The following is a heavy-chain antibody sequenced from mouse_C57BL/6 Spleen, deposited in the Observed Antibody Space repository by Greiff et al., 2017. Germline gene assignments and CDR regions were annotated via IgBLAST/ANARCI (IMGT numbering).Heavy chain of an antibody. CDR3: ACYDGYYFFDY. J-gene: IGHJ2*01. CDR1: GYTFTSYW. V-gene: IGHV1-53*01. CDR2: INPSNGGT. D-gene: IGHD2-3*01. Sequence: QVHVKQPGTELVKPGASVKLSCKASGYTFTSYWMHWVKQRPGQGLEWIGNINPSNGGTNYNEKFKSKATLTVDKSSSTAYMQLSSLTSEDSAVYYCACYDGYYFFDYWGQGTTLTVSS.